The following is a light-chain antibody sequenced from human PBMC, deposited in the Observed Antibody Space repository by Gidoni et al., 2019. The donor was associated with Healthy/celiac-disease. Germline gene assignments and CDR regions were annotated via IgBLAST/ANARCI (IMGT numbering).Light chain of an antibody. V-gene: IGKV1-9*01. Sequence: DSQLTQSPSVLSASVGDRVTITCLATQGISSYLAWYQQKPGKAPKLLIYAASTLQSGVPSRFSGSGSGTEFTLTISSLQPEDFATYYCQQRNSYLYTFGQGTKLEIK. CDR2: AAS. J-gene: IGKJ2*01. CDR1: QGISSY. CDR3: QQRNSYLYT.